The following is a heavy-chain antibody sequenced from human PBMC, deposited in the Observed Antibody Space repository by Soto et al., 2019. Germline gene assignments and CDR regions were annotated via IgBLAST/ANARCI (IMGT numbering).Heavy chain of an antibody. CDR3: ARAALIAVAGYDYFDY. D-gene: IGHD6-19*01. J-gene: IGHJ4*02. V-gene: IGHV1-69*12. CDR2: IIPIFGTA. CDR1: GGTFSSYA. Sequence: QVQLVQPGAEVKKPGSSVKVSCKASGGTFSSYAISWVRQAPGQGLEWMGGIIPIFGTANYAQKFQGRVTITADESTSTADMELSSLRSEDTAVYYCARAALIAVAGYDYFDYWGQGTLVTVSS.